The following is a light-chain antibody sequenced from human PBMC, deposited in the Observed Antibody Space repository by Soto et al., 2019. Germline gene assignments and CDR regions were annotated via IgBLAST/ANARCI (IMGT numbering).Light chain of an antibody. CDR3: QHYNSYSEA. CDR2: KAS. J-gene: IGKJ1*01. CDR1: QSISVW. Sequence: DIQMTHSPSTLSASVGYRVTITFRASQSISVWLAWYQQKPGKAPKLLIYKASTLKSGVPSRFSGSGSGTEFTLTISSLQPDDFATYYCQHYNSYSEAFGQGTKVDI. V-gene: IGKV1-5*03.